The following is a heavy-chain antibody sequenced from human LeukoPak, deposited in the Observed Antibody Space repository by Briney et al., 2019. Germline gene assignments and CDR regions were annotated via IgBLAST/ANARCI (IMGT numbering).Heavy chain of an antibody. CDR2: IYPGDSDT. J-gene: IGHJ4*02. CDR3: ARRAYYSGTQAFVDY. D-gene: IGHD2-15*01. CDR1: GYSFTSYW. Sequence: GASLQISFKGSGYSFTSYWIGWVRPMPGKGLEWMGIIYPGDSDTRYSPSFQGQVTISADKSISTAYLQWSSLKASDTAMYYCARRAYYSGTQAFVDYWGQGTLVTVSS. V-gene: IGHV5-51*01.